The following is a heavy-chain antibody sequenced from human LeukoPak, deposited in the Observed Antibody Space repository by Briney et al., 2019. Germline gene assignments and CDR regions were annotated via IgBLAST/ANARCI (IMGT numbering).Heavy chain of an antibody. D-gene: IGHD3-10*01. Sequence: GESLKIPCQASGYSFTSSWIGWARPMPGKGLEWMAIINPGDSDTRYSPSFQGQVTISADKSISTVYLQWGSLKASDTAMYYCARQPGAGWFDPWGQGTLVTVSS. CDR2: INPGDSDT. CDR1: GYSFTSSW. V-gene: IGHV5-51*01. J-gene: IGHJ5*02. CDR3: ARQPGAGWFDP.